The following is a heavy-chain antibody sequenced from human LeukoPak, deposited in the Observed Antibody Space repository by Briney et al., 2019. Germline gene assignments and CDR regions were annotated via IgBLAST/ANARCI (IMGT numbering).Heavy chain of an antibody. CDR2: ISSTARYK. Sequence: GGSLRLSCAASGFAFRSYTMNWVRLAPGKGLECVSSISSTARYKYYADSVKGRFTISRDNANNSLSLEMDSLRAEDTAVYFCARDRGTLTLVDAFDIWGPGTTVTVSS. CDR3: ARDRGTLTLVDAFDI. D-gene: IGHD4-17*01. CDR1: GFAFRSYT. J-gene: IGHJ3*02. V-gene: IGHV3-21*01.